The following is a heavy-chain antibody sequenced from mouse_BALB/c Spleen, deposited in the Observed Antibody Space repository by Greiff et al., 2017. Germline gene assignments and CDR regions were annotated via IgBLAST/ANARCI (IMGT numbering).Heavy chain of an antibody. CDR1: GYSFTGYF. V-gene: IGHV1-37*01. J-gene: IGHJ1*01. CDR2: INPYNGDT. Sequence: EVQVVESGPELVKPGASVKISCKASGYSFTGYFMNWVKQSHGKSLEWIGRINPYNGDTFYNQKFKGKATLTVDKSSSTAHMALLSLTSEDSAVYYCGRGPYWYCDVWGAGTTVTVSA. CDR3: GRGPYWYCDV.